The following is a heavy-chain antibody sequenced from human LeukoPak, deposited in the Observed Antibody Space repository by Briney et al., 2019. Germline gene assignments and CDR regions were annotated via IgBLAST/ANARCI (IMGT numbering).Heavy chain of an antibody. J-gene: IGHJ4*02. CDR3: ARDQNTAAAGTNY. Sequence: SETLSLTCTVSGGSISSSSYYWGWIRQPRGKGLEWIGSIYYSGSTYYNPSLKSRVTISVDTSKNQFSLKLGSVTAADTAVYYCARDQNTAAAGTNYWGQGTLVTVSS. CDR1: GGSISSSSYY. V-gene: IGHV4-39*07. CDR2: IYYSGST. D-gene: IGHD6-13*01.